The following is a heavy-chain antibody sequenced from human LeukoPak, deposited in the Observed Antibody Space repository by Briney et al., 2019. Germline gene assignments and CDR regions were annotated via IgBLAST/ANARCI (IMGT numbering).Heavy chain of an antibody. CDR1: GFTFSSYG. CDR2: IWYDGSNK. D-gene: IGHD6-6*01. Sequence: PGMSLRLSCAASGFTFSSYGMHWVRQAPGKGLEGVAVIWYDGSNKYYADSVKVRFTISRDNSKNTLYLQMNSLRAEDTAVYYCARLNSPEYSSSPGWFDPWGQGTLVTVSS. V-gene: IGHV3-33*01. J-gene: IGHJ5*02. CDR3: ARLNSPEYSSSPGWFDP.